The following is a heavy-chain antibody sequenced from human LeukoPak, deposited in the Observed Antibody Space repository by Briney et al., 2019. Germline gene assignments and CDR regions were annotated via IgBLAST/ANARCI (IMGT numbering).Heavy chain of an antibody. J-gene: IGHJ4*02. CDR2: ISGSGGST. CDR3: AKDPQYSSGWYVDVTPKGYFDY. Sequence: GGSLRLSCAASGFTFSSYAMSWVRQAPGKGLEWVSAISGSGGSTYYADSVKGRFTTSRDNSKNTLYLQMNSLRAEDTAVYYCAKDPQYSSGWYVDVTPKGYFDYWGQGTLVTVSS. D-gene: IGHD6-19*01. CDR1: GFTFSSYA. V-gene: IGHV3-23*01.